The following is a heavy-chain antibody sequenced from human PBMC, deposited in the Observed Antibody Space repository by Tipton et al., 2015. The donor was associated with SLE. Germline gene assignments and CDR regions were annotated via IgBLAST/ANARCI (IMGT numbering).Heavy chain of an antibody. J-gene: IGHJ6*03. CDR2: IYYSGST. CDR3: ARTPASNYYYYYMDV. D-gene: IGHD5/OR15-5a*01. CDR1: GGSISSYY. V-gene: IGHV4-59*01. Sequence: LRLSCTVSGGSISSYYWSSIRQPPGKGLEWIVYIYYSGSTNYNPSLKSRVTISVDTSKNQFSLNLSSVTAADTAVYYCARTPASNYYYYYMDVWGKGTTVTVSS.